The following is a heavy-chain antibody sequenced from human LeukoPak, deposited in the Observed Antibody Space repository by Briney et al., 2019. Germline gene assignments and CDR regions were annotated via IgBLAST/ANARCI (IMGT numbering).Heavy chain of an antibody. CDR3: ARDSPWGGCDY. D-gene: IGHD6-19*01. CDR2: IYYSGST. Sequence: SETLSLTCTVSGCSISSYYWSWIRQPPGKGLEWIGYIYYSGSTNYNPSLKSRVTISVDTSKNQFSLKLSSVTAADTAVYYCARDSPWGGCDYWGQGTLVTVSS. J-gene: IGHJ4*02. V-gene: IGHV4-59*01. CDR1: GCSISSYY.